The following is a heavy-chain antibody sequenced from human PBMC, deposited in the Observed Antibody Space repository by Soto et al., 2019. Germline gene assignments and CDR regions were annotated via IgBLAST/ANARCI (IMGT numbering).Heavy chain of an antibody. CDR3: TTSQWELLSTHFDY. CDR1: GFTFSGSA. Sequence: GGSLRLSCAAFGFTFSGSAMHWVLQASGKGLEWVGRIRSKANSYATAYAASVKGRFTISRDDSKNTAYLQMNSLKTEDTAVYYCTTSQWELLSTHFDYWGQGTLVTVSS. CDR2: IRSKANSYAT. J-gene: IGHJ4*02. V-gene: IGHV3-73*01. D-gene: IGHD1-26*01.